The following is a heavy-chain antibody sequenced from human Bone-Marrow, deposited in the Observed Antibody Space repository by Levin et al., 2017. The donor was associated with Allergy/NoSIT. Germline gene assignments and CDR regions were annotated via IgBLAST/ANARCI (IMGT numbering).Heavy chain of an antibody. Sequence: SCAVSGGSLTNGDYYWSWIRQSPGKGLEWIGHIYYCGSTYYNPSLKSRVLISIDTSENQFSLKLKSVTAADTAVYFCARAAYYEFVWGSFRFFDRWGEGSLVTVSS. V-gene: IGHV4-30-4*01. CDR1: GGSLTNGDYY. D-gene: IGHD3-16*02. CDR2: IYYCGST. J-gene: IGHJ4*02. CDR3: ARAAYYEFVWGSFRFFDR.